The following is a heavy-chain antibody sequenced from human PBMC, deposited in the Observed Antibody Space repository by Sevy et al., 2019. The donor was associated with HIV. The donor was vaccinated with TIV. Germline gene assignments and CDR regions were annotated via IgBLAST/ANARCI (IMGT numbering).Heavy chain of an antibody. CDR1: GFTFSSYG. V-gene: IGHV3-33*01. D-gene: IGHD2-15*01. CDR2: IWYDGSNK. J-gene: IGHJ6*02. Sequence: GGSLRLSCAASGFTFSSYGMHWVRQAPGKGLEWVAVIWYDGSNKYYGDSVKGRFTISRDNSKNTVYLQMNSLRAEDTAVYYCARAGDIVEVVAHYGVDVWGQGTTVTVSS. CDR3: ARAGDIVEVVAHYGVDV.